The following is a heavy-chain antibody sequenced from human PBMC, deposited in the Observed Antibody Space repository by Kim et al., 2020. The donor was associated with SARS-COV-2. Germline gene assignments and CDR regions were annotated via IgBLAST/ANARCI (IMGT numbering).Heavy chain of an antibody. Sequence: TYYADSVKGRFTISRDNSKKMLYLQMNSLRAEDTAVYYCAKAGGSGSYSFDYWGQGTLVTVSS. J-gene: IGHJ4*02. D-gene: IGHD3-10*01. V-gene: IGHV3-23*03. CDR3: AKAGGSGSYSFDY. CDR2: T.